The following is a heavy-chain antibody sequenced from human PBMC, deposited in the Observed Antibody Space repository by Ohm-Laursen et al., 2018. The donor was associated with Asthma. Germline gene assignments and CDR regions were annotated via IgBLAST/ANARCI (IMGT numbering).Heavy chain of an antibody. Sequence: GASVKVSCKASGYTFTSYAMHWVRQAPGQRLEWMGWINAGNGNTKYSQKFQGRVTITRDTSASTVYMELSSLRSEDTAVYYCARQHSSSWYRDVFDIWGQGTMVTVSS. CDR1: GYTFTSYA. V-gene: IGHV1-3*01. D-gene: IGHD6-13*01. J-gene: IGHJ3*02. CDR2: INAGNGNT. CDR3: ARQHSSSWYRDVFDI.